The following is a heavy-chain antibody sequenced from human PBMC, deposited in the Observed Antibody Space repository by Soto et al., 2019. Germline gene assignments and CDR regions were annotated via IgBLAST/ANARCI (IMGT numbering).Heavy chain of an antibody. CDR3: ARDHGAAGRADYFDY. D-gene: IGHD6-13*01. Sequence: QVQLVESGGGVVQPGRSLRLSCAASGFTFSSYSMHWVRQAPGKGLEWVAVIWYDGSNKYYADSVKGRFTISRDNSKNTLYLQMNSLRAEDTAVYYCARDHGAAGRADYFDYWGQGTLVTVSS. CDR2: IWYDGSNK. V-gene: IGHV3-33*01. CDR1: GFTFSSYS. J-gene: IGHJ4*02.